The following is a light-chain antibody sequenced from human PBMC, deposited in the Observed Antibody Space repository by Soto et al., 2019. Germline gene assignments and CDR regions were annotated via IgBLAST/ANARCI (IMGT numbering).Light chain of an antibody. CDR3: QQYYSTPWT. V-gene: IGKV4-1*01. J-gene: IGKJ1*01. CDR2: WAS. Sequence: DIVMTQSPDSLAVSLGERATINCKSSQSVLYSSNNKNYLAWYQQKPGQPPKLLIYWASTRESGDPGRFSGSGSRTDFSLTISSLQAEDVAVYYCQQYYSTPWTFGQGTKVEIK. CDR1: QSVLYSSNNKNY.